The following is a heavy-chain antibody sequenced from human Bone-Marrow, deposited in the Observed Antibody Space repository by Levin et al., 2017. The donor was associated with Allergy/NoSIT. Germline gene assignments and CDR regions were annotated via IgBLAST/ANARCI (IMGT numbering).Heavy chain of an antibody. Sequence: ASVKVSCAASGFTFSSYWMSWVRQAPGKGLEWVANIKQDGSEKYYVDSVKGRFTISRDNAKNSLYLQMNSLRAEDTAVYYCARGRTKQWLPFDYWGQGTLVTVSS. D-gene: IGHD6-19*01. CDR3: ARGRTKQWLPFDY. CDR2: IKQDGSEK. CDR1: GFTFSSYW. V-gene: IGHV3-7*01. J-gene: IGHJ4*02.